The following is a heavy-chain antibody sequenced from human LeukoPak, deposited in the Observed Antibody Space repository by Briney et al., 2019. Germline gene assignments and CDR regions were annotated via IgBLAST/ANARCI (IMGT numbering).Heavy chain of an antibody. CDR3: ARGYCSGTSCYQYNWFHP. V-gene: IGHV3-23*01. J-gene: IGHJ5*02. CDR1: GFTVSSYA. CDR2: LSGSGDYT. D-gene: IGHD2-2*01. Sequence: GGPLRLSCAAAGFTVSSYAMRWVRLAPGRGREWVSALSGSGDYTYYAECVKGRFTISRDNSKNTLYLQMNSLRAEDTAVYYCARGYCSGTSCYQYNWFHPWGQGSLVTVSS.